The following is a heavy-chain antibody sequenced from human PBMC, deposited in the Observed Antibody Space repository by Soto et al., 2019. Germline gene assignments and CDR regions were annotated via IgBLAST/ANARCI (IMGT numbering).Heavy chain of an antibody. CDR2: ICYSGST. Sequence: SETLSLTCTVSGDSITSSSFCWGWIRQPPGKRLEWIGTICYSGSTYYNPSLQSRVTMSVDTSKNQFSLKLSSVTAADTGVYYCARLDGNSADYYYGMDVWGRGTTVTVSS. J-gene: IGHJ6*02. CDR1: GDSITSSSFC. V-gene: IGHV4-39*01. D-gene: IGHD6-19*01. CDR3: ARLDGNSADYYYGMDV.